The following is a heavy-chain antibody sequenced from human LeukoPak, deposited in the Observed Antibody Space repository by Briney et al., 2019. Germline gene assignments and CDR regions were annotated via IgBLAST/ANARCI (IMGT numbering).Heavy chain of an antibody. J-gene: IGHJ6*02. D-gene: IGHD4-17*01. V-gene: IGHV1-18*01. Sequence: ASVKVSCKASGYTFTSYGISWVRQAPEQGLEWMGWISAYNGNTNYAQKLQGRVTMTTDTSTSTAYMELRSLRSDDTAVYYCASGNLGDYFAADYGMDVWGQGTTVTVSS. CDR1: GYTFTSYG. CDR2: ISAYNGNT. CDR3: ASGNLGDYFAADYGMDV.